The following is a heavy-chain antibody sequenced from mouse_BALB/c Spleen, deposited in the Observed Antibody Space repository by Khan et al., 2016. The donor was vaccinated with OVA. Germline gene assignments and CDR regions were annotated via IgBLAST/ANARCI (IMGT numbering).Heavy chain of an antibody. CDR2: INPSSGHT. V-gene: IGHV1-7*01. CDR1: GYTFSNYW. J-gene: IGHJ2*01. CDR3: ARDSIDY. Sequence: QVQLKQSGAELAKPGASVKLSCKASGYTFSNYWIHWVKQRSGQGLEWIGYINPSSGHTYYNQTFNDKATLTTDKSSSTAYIQLSSLTSEDSAVYYCARDSIDYWGQGTTLTVSS.